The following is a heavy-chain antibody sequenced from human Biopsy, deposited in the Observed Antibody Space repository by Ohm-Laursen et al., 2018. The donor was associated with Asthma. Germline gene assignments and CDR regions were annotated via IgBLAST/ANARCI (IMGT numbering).Heavy chain of an antibody. CDR1: GASITTSPSY. J-gene: IGHJ4*02. CDR2: IYYSGET. CDR3: ARNLPGYTYGPFED. V-gene: IGHV4-31*01. Sequence: TLSLTRIVSGASITTSPSYWSWLRLLPGKGLEWIGCIYYSGETFFNPSLKNPLFMSLDSSKNQFSLKMTSVTAADTAVYFCARNLPGYTYGPFEDWGQGTLVTVSS. D-gene: IGHD5-18*01.